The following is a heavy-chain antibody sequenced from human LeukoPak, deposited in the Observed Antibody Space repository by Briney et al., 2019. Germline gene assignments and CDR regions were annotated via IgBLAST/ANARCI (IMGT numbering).Heavy chain of an antibody. CDR1: GGSVSSGSYY. D-gene: IGHD3-9*01. Sequence: SETLSLTCTVSGGSVSSGSYYWSWIRQPPGKGLEWIGYIYYSGSTNYNPSLKSRVTISVDTSKNQFSLKLSSVTAADTAVYYCAVLRYFDWAFDYWGQGTPVTVSS. J-gene: IGHJ4*02. CDR3: AVLRYFDWAFDY. CDR2: IYYSGST. V-gene: IGHV4-61*01.